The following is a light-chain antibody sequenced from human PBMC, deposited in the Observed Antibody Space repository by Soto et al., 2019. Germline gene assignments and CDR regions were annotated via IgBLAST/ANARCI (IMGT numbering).Light chain of an antibody. CDR1: STDVGRYNY. CDR3: TSYTSDSTYV. Sequence: HSALTQPASVSGFPGQSSTISCTGTSTDVGRYNYVSWYQQHPGKAPKLMVYDVSNRPSWVSNRFSGSKSGITASLTISGLQAEDEADYYCTSYTSDSTYVFGTGTKVTVL. CDR2: DVS. J-gene: IGLJ1*01. V-gene: IGLV2-14*01.